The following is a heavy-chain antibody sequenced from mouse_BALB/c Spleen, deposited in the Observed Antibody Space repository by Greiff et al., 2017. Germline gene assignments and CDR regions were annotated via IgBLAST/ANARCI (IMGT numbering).Heavy chain of an antibody. CDR2: ISSGGGST. D-gene: IGHD1-1*01. V-gene: IGHV5-12-1*01. CDR1: GFAFSSYD. Sequence: EVKVVESGGGLVKPGGSLKLSCAASGFAFSSYDMSWVRQTPEKRLEWVAYISSGGGSTYYPDTVKGRFTISRDNAKNTLYLQMSSLKSEDTAMYYCARHKFSPYYYGFDYWGQGTTLTVSS. J-gene: IGHJ2*01. CDR3: ARHKFSPYYYGFDY.